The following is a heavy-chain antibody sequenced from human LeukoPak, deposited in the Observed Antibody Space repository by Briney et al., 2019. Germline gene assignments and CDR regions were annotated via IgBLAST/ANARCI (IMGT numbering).Heavy chain of an antibody. V-gene: IGHV3-74*01. Sequence: GGSLRLSCTASGFSFNGHWMHWARQLPGKGLVWVSRISPTGSTTSYADSVKGRFTVSRDNAKNTLHLQVNNLRAEDTAVYYCARGPNSNWSGLDFWGQGTLLTVSS. CDR2: ISPTGSTT. J-gene: IGHJ4*02. D-gene: IGHD6-6*01. CDR3: ARGPNSNWSGLDF. CDR1: GFSFNGHW.